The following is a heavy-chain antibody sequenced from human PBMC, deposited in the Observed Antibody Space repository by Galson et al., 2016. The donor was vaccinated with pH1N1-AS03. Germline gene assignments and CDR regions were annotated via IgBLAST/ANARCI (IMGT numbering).Heavy chain of an antibody. CDR2: INHNGST. J-gene: IGHJ3*02. D-gene: IGHD6-19*01. Sequence: SETLSLTCAVYGGSFNNYYWNWIRQSPGKGLEWVGEINHNGSTDYNPSLKSRVTISVDPSKNQISLNLNSVTAADTAVYYCARGSYSSGWYRGRNAFDIWGQGTMITVSS. CDR1: GGSFNNYY. V-gene: IGHV4-34*01. CDR3: ARGSYSSGWYRGRNAFDI.